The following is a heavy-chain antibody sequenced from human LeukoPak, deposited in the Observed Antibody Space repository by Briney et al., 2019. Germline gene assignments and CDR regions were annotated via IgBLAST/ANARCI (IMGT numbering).Heavy chain of an antibody. CDR2: IIPILGIA. CDR3: ARQDGDYVVDY. CDR1: GGTFSSYA. D-gene: IGHD4-17*01. V-gene: IGHV1-69*04. Sequence: GASVKVSCKASGGTFSSYAISWVRQAPGQGLEWMGRIIPILGIANYAQKFQGRVTITADKSTSTVYMELSSLRSEDTAVYYCARQDGDYVVDYWGQGTLVTVSS. J-gene: IGHJ4*02.